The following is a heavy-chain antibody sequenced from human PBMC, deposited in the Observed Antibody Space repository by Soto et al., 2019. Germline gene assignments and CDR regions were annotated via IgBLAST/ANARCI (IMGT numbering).Heavy chain of an antibody. V-gene: IGHV4-34*01. Sequence: QVQLQQWGAGLLKPSETLSLTCGVYGGSFSGYYWSWIRQPPGKGLEWIGEINHDGTTNYNSSLKSRVTFSVDTSKFQLSLRLSSVTAADTAVYYCARGWPVAMDVWGQGTTVTVSS. CDR1: GGSFSGYY. D-gene: IGHD2-15*01. J-gene: IGHJ6*02. CDR2: INHDGTT. CDR3: ARGWPVAMDV.